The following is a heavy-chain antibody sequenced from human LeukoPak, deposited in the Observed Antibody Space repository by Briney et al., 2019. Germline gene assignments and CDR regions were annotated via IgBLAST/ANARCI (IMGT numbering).Heavy chain of an antibody. D-gene: IGHD6-25*01. Sequence: PGGSLRLSCAASGFTVSSNYMNWVRQPPGKGLEWVSNIGTSSTTIYYADSVKGRFTISRDNAKNSLYLQMNSLRADDTAVYYCARFAAGGSYYYYMDVGGKGTTVTVSS. CDR2: IGTSSTTI. CDR3: ARFAAGGSYYYYMDV. V-gene: IGHV3-48*01. CDR1: GFTVSSNY. J-gene: IGHJ6*03.